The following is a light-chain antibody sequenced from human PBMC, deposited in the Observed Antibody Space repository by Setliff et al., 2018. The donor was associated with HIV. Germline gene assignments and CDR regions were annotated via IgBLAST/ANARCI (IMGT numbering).Light chain of an antibody. CDR2: DVT. CDR1: SSDIGAYNY. CDR3: YSCTAGTSDV. J-gene: IGLJ1*01. V-gene: IGLV2-14*03. Sequence: SALAQPASVSGSPGQSITISCTGTSSDIGAYNYVSWYQQYPGKAPKLVIYDVTIRPSGVSNRFSGSESGNTASLTISGLQAEDEGDYYCYSCTAGTSDVFGGGTKVTVL.